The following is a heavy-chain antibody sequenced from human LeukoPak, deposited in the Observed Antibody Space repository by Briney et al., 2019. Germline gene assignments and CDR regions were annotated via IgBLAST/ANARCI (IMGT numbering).Heavy chain of an antibody. CDR2: IKQDGSQK. V-gene: IGHV3-7*01. Sequence: GGSLRLSCAASGFTFSDYWMSWVRQAPGKGLEWVANIKQDGSQKNYVDSVKGRFTISRDNAKNSLYLQMNSLRAEDTAVYYCARDLPAYCGDGCYSGWAFDIWGQGTMVTVSS. CDR3: ARDLPAYCGDGCYSGWAFDI. D-gene: IGHD2-21*02. CDR1: GFTFSDYW. J-gene: IGHJ3*02.